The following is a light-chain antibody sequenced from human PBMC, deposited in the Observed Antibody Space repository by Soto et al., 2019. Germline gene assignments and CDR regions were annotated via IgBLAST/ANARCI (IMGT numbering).Light chain of an antibody. Sequence: DIQMSQSPSTLSASVGDTVTISCRASQSISNWLAWYQQKPGKAPKLLIYKASSLKSGVPSRFSGSGSGTDFTLATSSLQPDDFATYYCQQYNVYPLTFGGGTKVEI. CDR1: QSISNW. J-gene: IGKJ4*01. V-gene: IGKV1-5*03. CDR3: QQYNVYPLT. CDR2: KAS.